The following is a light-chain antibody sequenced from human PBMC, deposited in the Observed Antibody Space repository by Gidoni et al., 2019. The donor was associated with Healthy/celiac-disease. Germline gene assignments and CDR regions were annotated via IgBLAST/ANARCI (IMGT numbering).Light chain of an antibody. CDR1: KLGDKY. CDR2: QDS. Sequence: SYELTQPPSVSVSPGQTASITCSGYKLGDKYACWYQQNPGQSPVLVIYQDSKRPSGIPERFSGSNSGNTATLTISGTQAMDEADYYCQAWDSSTYVVFGGGTKLTVL. J-gene: IGLJ2*01. V-gene: IGLV3-1*01. CDR3: QAWDSSTYVV.